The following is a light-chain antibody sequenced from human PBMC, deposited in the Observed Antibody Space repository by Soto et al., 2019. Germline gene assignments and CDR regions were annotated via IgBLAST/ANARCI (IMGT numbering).Light chain of an antibody. Sequence: QSALTQPPSVSGSPGQSVTISCTGTSSDVGSYNRVSWYQQPPGTAPKVMIYDVSNRPSGVPDRFSGSQSGNTASLTISGLQAEDESDYYCSSYTSSSTYVFGTGTKLTVL. CDR1: SSDVGSYNR. CDR2: DVS. CDR3: SSYTSSSTYV. J-gene: IGLJ1*01. V-gene: IGLV2-18*02.